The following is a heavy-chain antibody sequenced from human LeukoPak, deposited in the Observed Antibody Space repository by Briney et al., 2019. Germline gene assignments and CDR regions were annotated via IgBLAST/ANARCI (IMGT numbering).Heavy chain of an antibody. CDR3: ARDHVGWGANWFDP. V-gene: IGHV3-49*03. CDR1: GFTFGDYA. D-gene: IGHD1-26*01. J-gene: IGHJ5*02. CDR2: IRSQAYGGAT. Sequence: GRSLRLSCTASGFTFGDYAMNWFRQAPGKGLEWVGFIRSQAYGGATEYAASVKGRFTISRDDSKTIAYLQMNSLRAEDTAVFYCARDHVGWGANWFDPWGQGTLVTVSS.